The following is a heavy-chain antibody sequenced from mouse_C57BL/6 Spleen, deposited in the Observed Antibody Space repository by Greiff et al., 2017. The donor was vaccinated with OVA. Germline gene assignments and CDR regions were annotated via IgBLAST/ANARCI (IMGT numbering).Heavy chain of an antibody. Sequence: EVQLQQSGAKLVRPGASVKLSCTASGFNIKDDYMHWVKQRPEQGLEWIGWIDPENGDTEYASKFQGKATITADTSSNTAYLQLSSLTSEDTAVYYCTTGTRYFDYWGQGTTLTVSS. CDR1: GFNIKDDY. V-gene: IGHV14-4*01. J-gene: IGHJ2*01. D-gene: IGHD4-1*01. CDR2: IDPENGDT. CDR3: TTGTRYFDY.